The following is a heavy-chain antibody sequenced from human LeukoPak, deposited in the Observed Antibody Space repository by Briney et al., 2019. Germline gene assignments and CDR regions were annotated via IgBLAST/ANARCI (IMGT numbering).Heavy chain of an antibody. CDR1: GFTFGDYA. CDR3: TRDVYDSSGYYDYFDY. V-gene: IGHV3-49*04. D-gene: IGHD3-22*01. Sequence: GGSLRLSGTASGFTFGDYAMSWVRQAPGKGLEWVGFIRSKAYGGTTEYAASVKGRFTISRDDSKSIAYLQMNSLKTEDTAVYYCTRDVYDSSGYYDYFDYWGQGTLVTVSS. CDR2: IRSKAYGGTT. J-gene: IGHJ4*02.